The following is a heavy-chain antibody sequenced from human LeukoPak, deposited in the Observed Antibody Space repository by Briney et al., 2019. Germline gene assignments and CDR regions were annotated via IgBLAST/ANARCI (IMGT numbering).Heavy chain of an antibody. D-gene: IGHD5-18*01. V-gene: IGHV4-34*09. CDR3: ASARGYSYGGWFDP. CDR2: INHSGST. Sequence: TSETLSLTCAVYGGSFSGYYWSWIRQPPGKGLEWIGEINHSGSTYYNPSLKSRVTISVDTSKNQFSLKLSSVTAADTAVYYCASARGYSYGGWFDPWGQGTLVTVSS. J-gene: IGHJ5*02. CDR1: GGSFSGYY.